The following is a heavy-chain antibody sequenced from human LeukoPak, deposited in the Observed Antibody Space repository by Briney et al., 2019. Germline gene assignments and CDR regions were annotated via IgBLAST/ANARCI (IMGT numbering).Heavy chain of an antibody. V-gene: IGHV3-48*03. CDR2: ISSSGSTI. J-gene: IGHJ4*02. Sequence: GGSLRLSCAASGFTFSSYEMNWVRQAPGQGLEWVSYISSSGSTIYYADSVKGRFTISRDNAKNSLYLQMNSLRAEDTAVYYCARDRRIAVAGYYFDHWGQGTLVTVSS. D-gene: IGHD6-19*01. CDR1: GFTFSSYE. CDR3: ARDRRIAVAGYYFDH.